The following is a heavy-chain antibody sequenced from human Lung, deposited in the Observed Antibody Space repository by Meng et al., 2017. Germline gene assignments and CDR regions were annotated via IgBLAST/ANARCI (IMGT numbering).Heavy chain of an antibody. V-gene: IGHV1-2*06. CDR1: GYNCPDYY. D-gene: IGHD6-13*01. CDR3: ARDEDISAAGKLFGDY. Sequence: QVQLGKSGAEVKKPGASVKVACKPSGYNCPDYYIHWVRRAPGQGLEWMGRINPKSGDTHYAQRFQGRVTMTGDTSISTAYMELSGLRSDDTAMYYCARDEDISAAGKLFGDYWGQGTLVTVSS. CDR2: INPKSGDT. J-gene: IGHJ4*02.